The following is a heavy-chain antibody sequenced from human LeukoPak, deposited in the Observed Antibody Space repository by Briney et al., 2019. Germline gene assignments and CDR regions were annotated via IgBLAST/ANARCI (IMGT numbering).Heavy chain of an antibody. CDR2: IGTAGDT. CDR1: GFTFSSHD. J-gene: IGHJ4*02. V-gene: IGHV3-13*01. CDR3: TRDNGDY. D-gene: IGHD3-16*02. Sequence: PGGSLRLSCAASGFTFSSHDMHWVRQATGKGLEWVSAIGTAGDTYYPGSVKGRFTISRDNSKNTLYLQMNSLRAEDTAVYYCTRDNGDYWGQGTLVTVSS.